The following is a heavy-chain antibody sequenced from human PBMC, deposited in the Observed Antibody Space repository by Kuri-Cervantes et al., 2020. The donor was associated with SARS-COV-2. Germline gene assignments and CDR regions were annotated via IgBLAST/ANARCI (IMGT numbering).Heavy chain of an antibody. V-gene: IGHV3-23*01. CDR2: ISESGDIT. CDR3: AKGGVLGQTLHF. CDR1: GFTFSSYA. Sequence: GGSLRLSCAASGFTFSSYAMTWVRQAPGKGLEWVSGISESGDITDYADSVKGRFTISRDSSKNTLYLQMDSPKVEDTAAYYCAKGGVLGQTLHFWGQGTLVTVSS. J-gene: IGHJ4*02. D-gene: IGHD3-16*01.